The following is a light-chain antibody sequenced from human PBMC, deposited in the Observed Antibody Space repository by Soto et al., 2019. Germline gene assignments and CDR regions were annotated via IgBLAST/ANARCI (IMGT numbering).Light chain of an antibody. Sequence: QSVLTQPASVSGSPGQSITISCTGTRNDVGGFNYVSWYQQHPGKAPKVIIYEVTNRPSGVSNRFSGSKSGNTASLTISGLQAEDEADYYCNSYTSTSARVFGGGTKVTVL. V-gene: IGLV2-14*01. CDR2: EVT. CDR3: NSYTSTSARV. J-gene: IGLJ3*02. CDR1: RNDVGGFNY.